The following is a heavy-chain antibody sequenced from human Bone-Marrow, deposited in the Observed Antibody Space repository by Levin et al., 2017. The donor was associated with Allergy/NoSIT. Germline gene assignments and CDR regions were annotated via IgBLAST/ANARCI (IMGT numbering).Heavy chain of an antibody. J-gene: IGHJ4*02. D-gene: IGHD3-3*01. CDR3: ARGHYDFWRAYPPSYYFDY. CDR2: IDWDDEK. CDR1: GFSLSTSGKC. Sequence: SGPTLVKPTQTLTLTCSFSGFSLSTSGKCVTWIRQPPGKALEWLALIDWDDEKYYSTSLKTRLSISKDTSKNQVVLTMTSMDPVDTATYYCARGHYDFWRAYPPSYYFDYWGQGTRVTVSS. V-gene: IGHV2-70*01.